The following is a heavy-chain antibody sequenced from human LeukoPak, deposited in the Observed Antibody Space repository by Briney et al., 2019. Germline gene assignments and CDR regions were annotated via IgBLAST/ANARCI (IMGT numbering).Heavy chain of an antibody. J-gene: IGHJ4*02. CDR2: INHSGST. CDR1: GGSFSGYY. D-gene: IGHD3-10*01. CDR3: ARGPRRYGSGSYYNY. Sequence: SETLSLTCAVYGGSFSGYYWSWIRQPPGNGLEWIGEINHSGSTNYNPSLKSRVTISVDTSKNQFSLKLSSVTAADTAVYYCARGPRRYGSGSYYNYWGQGTLVTVSS. V-gene: IGHV4-34*01.